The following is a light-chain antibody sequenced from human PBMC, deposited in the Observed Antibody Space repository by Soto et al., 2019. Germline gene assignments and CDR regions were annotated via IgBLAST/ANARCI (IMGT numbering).Light chain of an antibody. CDR1: QSVGTY. Sequence: EIVLTQSPATLSLSPGERATLSCRTSQSVGTYLAWYQQKPGQAPRLLIYDASIRATGIPARFSGSGSGTDFTLTISGLEPEDFAGYYCQQRTNWPPLSFGGGTKVEIK. CDR3: QQRTNWPPLS. V-gene: IGKV3-11*01. CDR2: DAS. J-gene: IGKJ4*01.